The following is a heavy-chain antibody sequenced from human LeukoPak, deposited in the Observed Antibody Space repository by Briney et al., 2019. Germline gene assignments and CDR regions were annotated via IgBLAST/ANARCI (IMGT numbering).Heavy chain of an antibody. D-gene: IGHD4-17*01. CDR2: FDPEDGET. CDR1: GYTLTELS. Sequence: EASVKVSCKVSGYTLTELSMHWVRQAPGKGLEWMGGFDPEDGETIYAQKFQGRVTMTEDTSTDTAYMELSSLRSEDTAVYYCATDPSYGDYPFDYWGQGTLATVSS. J-gene: IGHJ4*02. V-gene: IGHV1-24*01. CDR3: ATDPSYGDYPFDY.